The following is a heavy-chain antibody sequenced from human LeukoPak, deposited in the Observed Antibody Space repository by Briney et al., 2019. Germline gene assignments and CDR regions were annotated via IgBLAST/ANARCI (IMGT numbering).Heavy chain of an antibody. CDR2: ISGSGGST. CDR1: GFTFSSYA. V-gene: IGHV3-23*01. Sequence: GGSLRLSCAASGFTFSSYAMSWVRQAPGKGLEWVSAISGSGGSTYYADSVKGRFTISRDNSKNTLYLQMNSLRAEDTAVYYCAKAIHVSSAYYGGYYYYYGMDVWGQGTTVTVSS. CDR3: AKAIHVSSAYYGGYYYYYGMDV. D-gene: IGHD3-22*01. J-gene: IGHJ6*02.